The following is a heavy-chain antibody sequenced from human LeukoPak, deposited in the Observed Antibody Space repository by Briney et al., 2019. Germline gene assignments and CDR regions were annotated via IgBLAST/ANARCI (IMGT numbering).Heavy chain of an antibody. Sequence: ASVKVSCKASGGTFSSYAISWVRQAPGQGLEWMGRIIPIFGTANYAQKFQGRVTITTDESTSTAYMELSSLRSEDTAVYYCARPTYTSSSRYFFDYWGQGTLVTVSS. D-gene: IGHD6-13*01. CDR3: ARPTYTSSSRYFFDY. CDR2: IIPIFGTA. V-gene: IGHV1-69*05. J-gene: IGHJ4*02. CDR1: GGTFSSYA.